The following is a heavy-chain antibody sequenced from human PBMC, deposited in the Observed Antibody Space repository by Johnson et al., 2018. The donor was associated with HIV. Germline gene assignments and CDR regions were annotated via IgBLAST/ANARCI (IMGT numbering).Heavy chain of an antibody. CDR2: ISWNSGSI. D-gene: IGHD6-19*01. Sequence: VQLVESGGGLVQPGRSLRLSCTGSGFTFGDYVMNWFRQAPGKGLEWVSGISWNSGSIGYADSVKGRFTISRDNAKNSLYLQMNSLRAEDTALYYCAKDRSTGWYPAFDIWGQGTMVTVSS. V-gene: IGHV3-9*01. CDR1: GFTFGDYV. J-gene: IGHJ3*02. CDR3: AKDRSTGWYPAFDI.